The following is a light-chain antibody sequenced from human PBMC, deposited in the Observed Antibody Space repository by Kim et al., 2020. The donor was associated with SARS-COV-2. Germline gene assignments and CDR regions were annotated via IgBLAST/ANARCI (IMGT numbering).Light chain of an antibody. CDR3: QSYDSSNTWV. CDR1: RGSIASNY. V-gene: IGLV6-57*03. Sequence: KTLTISCTRSRGSIASNYVQWYQQRPGSAPTTVIYEDNQRPSGVPDRVSGSIDSSSNSASLTISGLKTEDEADYYCQSYDSSNTWVFGGGTQLTVL. J-gene: IGLJ3*02. CDR2: EDN.